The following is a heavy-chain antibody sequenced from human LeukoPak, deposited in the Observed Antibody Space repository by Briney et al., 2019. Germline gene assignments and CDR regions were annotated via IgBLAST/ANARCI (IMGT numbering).Heavy chain of an antibody. CDR1: GGTISSHY. CDR3: ASGEGDYFDY. J-gene: IGHJ4*02. V-gene: IGHV4-59*11. D-gene: IGHD4-17*01. Sequence: PSETLSLTCTVSGGTISSHYWSWIRQPPGKGLEWIGYIYYSGSTNYNPSLKSRVTISVDTSKNQFILKLSSVTAADTAVYYCASGEGDYFDYWGQGTLVTVSS. CDR2: IYYSGST.